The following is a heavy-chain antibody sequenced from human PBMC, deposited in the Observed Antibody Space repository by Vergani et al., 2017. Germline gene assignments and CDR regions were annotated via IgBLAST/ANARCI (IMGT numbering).Heavy chain of an antibody. CDR3: ARSGVYNTGGQAFDY. CDR2: FYTSGSP. J-gene: IGHJ4*02. CDR1: GGPITSDTYY. D-gene: IGHD6-13*01. Sequence: QVQLQESGPGLVKPSQTLSLICTVSGGPITSDTYYWSWIRQPAGKGLEWIGRFYTSGSPNYNPSLKSRVTMSVDTSKNQFSLKLSSVTAADTAVYYCARSGVYNTGGQAFDYWGQGTLVTVSS. V-gene: IGHV4-61*02.